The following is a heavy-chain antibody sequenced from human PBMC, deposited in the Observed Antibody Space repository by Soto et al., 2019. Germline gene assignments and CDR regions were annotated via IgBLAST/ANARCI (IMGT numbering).Heavy chain of an antibody. CDR2: LYYSES. CDR1: GASINTHH. V-gene: IGHV4-59*11. D-gene: IGHD3-9*01. J-gene: IGHJ5*02. CDR3: ASILPHYDILTGYYHSRYNWFDP. Sequence: SETLSLTCTVSGASINTHHWIWIRQPPGKELEWIGHLYYSESTKTNYNPSLKSRVSISVDTSKNQFSLKLRSVTAADTAVYYCASILPHYDILTGYYHSRYNWFDPWGQGTLVTVSS.